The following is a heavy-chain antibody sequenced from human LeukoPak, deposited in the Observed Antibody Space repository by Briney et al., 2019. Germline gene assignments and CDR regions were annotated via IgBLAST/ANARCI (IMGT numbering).Heavy chain of an antibody. D-gene: IGHD4-23*01. CDR3: ARDQPMTTVVTPTIYYYYYGMDV. Sequence: ASVKVSCKASGYTFTSYDINWVRQATGQGLEWMGWMNPNSGNTGYAQKFQGRVTMTRNTSISTAYMELSSLRSEDTAVYYCARDQPMTTVVTPTIYYYYYGMDVWGQGTTVTVSS. CDR1: GYTFTSYD. CDR2: MNPNSGNT. J-gene: IGHJ6*02. V-gene: IGHV1-8*01.